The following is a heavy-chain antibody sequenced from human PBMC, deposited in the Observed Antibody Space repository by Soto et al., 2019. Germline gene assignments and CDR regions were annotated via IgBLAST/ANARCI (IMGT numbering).Heavy chain of an antibody. CDR1: GYSFTNYW. Sequence: GESLKISCKASGYSFTNYWIGWVRQMPGKCLEWMGVIYPGDSDTRYSPSFPGQVTISAHRSISTAYLQLSILKALDTAMYYCAVHYCYGSGSYYSGFDSWGQGTLVTVSS. D-gene: IGHD3-10*01. CDR3: AVHYCYGSGSYYSGFDS. CDR2: IYPGDSDT. V-gene: IGHV5-51*01. J-gene: IGHJ4*02.